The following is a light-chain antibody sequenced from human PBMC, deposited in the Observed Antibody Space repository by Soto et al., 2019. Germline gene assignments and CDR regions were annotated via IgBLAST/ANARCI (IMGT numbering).Light chain of an antibody. V-gene: IGKV1-39*01. Sequence: DIQMTQSPSSLSASVGDRVTITCRASQSITTYLNWYQQKPGKAPKLQIYAASSLQSGVPSRFSGSGSGTDFTLTISSLHPEDFATFYCQQTYSIPLTFGGGTKVEIK. CDR1: QSITTY. CDR2: AAS. J-gene: IGKJ4*01. CDR3: QQTYSIPLT.